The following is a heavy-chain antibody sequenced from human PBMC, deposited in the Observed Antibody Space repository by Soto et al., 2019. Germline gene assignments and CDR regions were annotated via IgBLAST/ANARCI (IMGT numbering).Heavy chain of an antibody. J-gene: IGHJ6*02. D-gene: IGHD1-26*01. Sequence: ASVKVSCKVSGYTLTELSMHWVRQAPGKGLEWMGGFDPEDGETIYAQKFQGRVTMTEDESTSTAYMELSSLRVEDTAVYYCAKRIVGNSGHAMDAWGQGTTVTVSS. V-gene: IGHV1-24*01. CDR1: GYTLTELS. CDR2: FDPEDGET. CDR3: AKRIVGNSGHAMDA.